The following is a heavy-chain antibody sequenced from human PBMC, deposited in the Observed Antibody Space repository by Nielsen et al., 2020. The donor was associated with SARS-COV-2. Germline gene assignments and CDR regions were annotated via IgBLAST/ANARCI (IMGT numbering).Heavy chain of an antibody. CDR3: AREGYYGSGGTGMDV. V-gene: IGHV3-9*01. Sequence: SLKISCAASGFTFDDYAMHWVRQAPGKGLEWVSGISWNSGSIGYADSVKGRFTISRDSAKNSLYLQMNSLRAEDTAVYYCAREGYYGSGGTGMDVWGQGTTVTVSS. D-gene: IGHD3-10*01. CDR1: GFTFDDYA. J-gene: IGHJ6*02. CDR2: ISWNSGSI.